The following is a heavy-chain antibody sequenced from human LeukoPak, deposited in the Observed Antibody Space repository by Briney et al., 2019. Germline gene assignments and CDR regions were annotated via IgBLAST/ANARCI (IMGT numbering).Heavy chain of an antibody. CDR1: GGSFSGYY. CDR3: ARGPLRVLRYFDWLPHGFDY. J-gene: IGHJ4*02. CDR2: IYSGGST. Sequence: SSETLSLTCAVYGGSFSGYYWSWIRQPPGKGLEWVSVIYSGGSTYYADSVKGRFTISRDNSKNTLYLQMNSLRAEDTAVYYCARGPLRVLRYFDWLPHGFDYWGQGTLVTVSS. D-gene: IGHD3-9*01. V-gene: IGHV3-66*01.